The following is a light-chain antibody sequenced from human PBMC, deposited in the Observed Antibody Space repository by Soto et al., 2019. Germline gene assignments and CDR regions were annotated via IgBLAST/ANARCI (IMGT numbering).Light chain of an antibody. J-gene: IGLJ3*02. CDR1: SSNIGAGYD. CDR3: QSYDSSLSSWV. Sequence: QSVLTQPPSVSGAPGQRGTISCTGSSSNIGAGYDVHWYQQLPGTAPKLLIYDNNNRPSGVPDRFSGSKSGTSASLAITGLQAEDEADYYCQSYDSSLSSWVFGGGTQLTVL. V-gene: IGLV1-40*01. CDR2: DNN.